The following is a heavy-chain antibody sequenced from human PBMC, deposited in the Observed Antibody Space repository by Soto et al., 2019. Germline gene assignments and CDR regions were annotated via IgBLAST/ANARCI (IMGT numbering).Heavy chain of an antibody. J-gene: IGHJ6*02. D-gene: IGHD2-2*01. CDR1: GYTFTSYG. V-gene: IGHV1-18*04. CDR3: ARAPRTSPYYYYGMDG. Sequence: ASVKVSCKASGYTFTSYGISWVRQAPGQGLEWMGWISAYNGNTNYAQKLQGRVTMTTDTSTSTAYMELRSLRSDDTAVYYCARAPRTSPYYYYGMDGWGQGTTVTVCS. CDR2: ISAYNGNT.